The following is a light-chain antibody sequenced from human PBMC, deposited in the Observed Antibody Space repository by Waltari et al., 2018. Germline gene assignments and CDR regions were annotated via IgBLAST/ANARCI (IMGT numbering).Light chain of an antibody. J-gene: IGKJ2*01. CDR1: QSVLFSLNNKNY. CDR3: QQYYSIPYT. Sequence: DIVMTQSPDSLAVSLGERATSNCKSSQSVLFSLNNKNYLAWYQQKPGQPPKLLISWASTRESGVPDRFSGSESGTDFNLTISSLQAEDVTVYYCQQYYSIPYTFGPGTKLEIK. V-gene: IGKV4-1*01. CDR2: WAS.